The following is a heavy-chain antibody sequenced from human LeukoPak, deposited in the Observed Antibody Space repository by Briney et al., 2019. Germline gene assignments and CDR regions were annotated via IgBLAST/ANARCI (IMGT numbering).Heavy chain of an antibody. CDR1: GGSLSSRSYF. CDR3: ASYCSGGSCTGYVQQ. V-gene: IGHV4-39*01. Sequence: PSETLSLTCTVSGGSLSSRSYFWGWIRQPPGKGLEWIGSIYYSGNTYYNPSLKSRVTISVDTSRNQFSLKVNSATAADTAIYYCASYCSGGSCTGYVQQWGQGTLVTVSS. D-gene: IGHD2-15*01. CDR2: IYYSGNT. J-gene: IGHJ1*01.